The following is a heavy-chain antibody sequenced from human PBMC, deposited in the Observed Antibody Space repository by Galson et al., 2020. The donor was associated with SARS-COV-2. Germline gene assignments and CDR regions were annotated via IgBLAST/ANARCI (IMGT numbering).Heavy chain of an antibody. CDR1: GGSFSGYF. D-gene: IGHD3-3*01. V-gene: IGHV4-34*01. J-gene: IGHJ6*02. CDR2: INHSGST. CDR3: ARAEGIYDFWSDYQVRYGLDV. Sequence: SQTLSLTCAVYGGSFSGYFWSWVRQPLGKGLEWIGEINHSGSTDYNPSLKSRVIISVDTSKNQFSLKLSSVTAADTAVYYCARAEGIYDFWSDYQVRYGLDVWGQGTTVIVSS.